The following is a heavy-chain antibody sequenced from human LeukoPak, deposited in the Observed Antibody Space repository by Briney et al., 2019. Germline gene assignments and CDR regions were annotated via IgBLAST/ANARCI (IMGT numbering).Heavy chain of an antibody. D-gene: IGHD1-26*01. Sequence: PGRSLRLSCAASGFTFSSYAMHWVRQAPGKGLKWVAVISYDGSNKYYADSVKGRFTISRDNSKNTLYLQMNSLRAEDTAVYYCARDLVGVGATGYYFDYWGQGTLVTVSS. CDR1: GFTFSSYA. J-gene: IGHJ4*02. CDR3: ARDLVGVGATGYYFDY. CDR2: ISYDGSNK. V-gene: IGHV3-30-3*01.